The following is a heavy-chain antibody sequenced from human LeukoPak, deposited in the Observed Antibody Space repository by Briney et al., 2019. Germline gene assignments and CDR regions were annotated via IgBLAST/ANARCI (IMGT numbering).Heavy chain of an antibody. CDR3: ANRAYYYDSSGYPGTGYMDV. Sequence: SVKVSCKASGGTFSSYAISWLRQAPRQGLEWMGGIIPIFGTANYAQKFQGRVTITTDESTSTAYMELSSLRSEDTAVYYCANRAYYYDSSGYPGTGYMDVWGKGTTVTVSS. CDR2: IIPIFGTA. J-gene: IGHJ6*03. CDR1: GGTFSSYA. V-gene: IGHV1-69*05. D-gene: IGHD3-22*01.